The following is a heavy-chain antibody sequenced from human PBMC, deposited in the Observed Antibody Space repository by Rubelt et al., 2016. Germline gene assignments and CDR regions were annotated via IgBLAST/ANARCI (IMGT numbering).Heavy chain of an antibody. D-gene: IGHD2-2*02. Sequence: QLQLQESGPGLVKPSETLSLTCTVSGGSISSSSYYWGWIRQPPGKGLEWIGSIYTSGSTNYNPSLKSRVPMSVDTSKNQFSLKLSSVTAADTAVYYCARDFGSSTSCYNGVCYYGMDVWGQGTTVTVSS. V-gene: IGHV4-39*07. CDR3: ARDFGSSTSCYNGVCYYGMDV. CDR1: GGSISSSSYY. CDR2: IYTSGST. J-gene: IGHJ6*02.